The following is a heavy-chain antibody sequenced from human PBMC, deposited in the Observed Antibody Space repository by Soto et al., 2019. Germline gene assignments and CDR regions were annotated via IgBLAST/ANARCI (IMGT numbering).Heavy chain of an antibody. CDR1: GYTFTSYA. CDR2: INAGNGNT. CDR3: ARSIGVVTALDY. V-gene: IGHV1-3*05. Sequence: QVQLVQSGAEEKKPGASVKVSCKASGYTFTSYAMHWVRQAPGQRLEWMGWINAGNGNTKYSQKFQGRVTITRDTSARTAYMELSSLRSEDTAVYYCARSIGVVTALDYWGQGTLVTVSS. J-gene: IGHJ4*02. D-gene: IGHD2-21*02.